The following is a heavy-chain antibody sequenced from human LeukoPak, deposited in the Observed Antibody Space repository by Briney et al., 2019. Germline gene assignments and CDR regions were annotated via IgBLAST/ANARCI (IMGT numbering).Heavy chain of an antibody. V-gene: IGHV1-69*05. Sequence: ASVEVSCKASGGTFSSYAISWVRQAPGQGLEWMGGIIPIFGTANYAQKFQGRVTITTDESTSTAYMELSSLRSEDTAVYYCAVHTNPGIAAAVWFDYWGQGTLVTVSS. CDR2: IIPIFGTA. J-gene: IGHJ4*02. CDR1: GGTFSSYA. CDR3: AVHTNPGIAAAVWFDY. D-gene: IGHD6-13*01.